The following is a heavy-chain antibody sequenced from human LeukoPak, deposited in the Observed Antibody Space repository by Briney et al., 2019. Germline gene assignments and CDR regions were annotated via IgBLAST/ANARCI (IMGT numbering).Heavy chain of an antibody. Sequence: SETLSLTCAVYGGSFSGYFWSWIRQPPGKGLEWIGEINHSGSTDYNPSLKSRVTISVDTSKNQFSLKLSSVTAADTAVYYCASHSSGNSFDYWGQGTLVTVSS. CDR3: ASHSSGNSFDY. D-gene: IGHD6-19*01. J-gene: IGHJ4*02. CDR1: GGSFSGYF. CDR2: INHSGST. V-gene: IGHV4-34*01.